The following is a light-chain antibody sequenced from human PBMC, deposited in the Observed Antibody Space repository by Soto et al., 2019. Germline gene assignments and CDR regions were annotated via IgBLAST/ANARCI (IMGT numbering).Light chain of an antibody. Sequence: DIQMTQSPSTLSASVGDRVTITCRASQSISSWLAWYQQKPGKAPKLLIYDASSLETGVPSRFICSGSGTEFTLTISSLQPNDFADYYCQQYNSYSPLYTFGQGTKLEIK. CDR2: DAS. V-gene: IGKV1-5*01. J-gene: IGKJ2*01. CDR1: QSISSW. CDR3: QQYNSYSPLYT.